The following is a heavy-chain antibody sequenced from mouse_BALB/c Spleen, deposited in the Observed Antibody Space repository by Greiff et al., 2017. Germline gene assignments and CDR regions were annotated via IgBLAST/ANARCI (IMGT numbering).Heavy chain of an antibody. D-gene: IGHD2-4*01. Sequence: VQLQQSGPELVKPGASVKISCKASGYSFTGYYMHWVKQSHVKSLEWIGRINPYNGATSYNQNFKDKASLTVDKSSSTAYMELHSLTSEDSAVYYCAREGLMITTWEDYWGQGTTLTVSS. CDR3: AREGLMITTWEDY. V-gene: IGHV1-31*01. CDR2: INPYNGAT. CDR1: GYSFTGYY. J-gene: IGHJ2*01.